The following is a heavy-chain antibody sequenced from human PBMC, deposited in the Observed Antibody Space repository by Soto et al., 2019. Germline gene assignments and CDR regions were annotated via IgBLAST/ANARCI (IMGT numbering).Heavy chain of an antibody. V-gene: IGHV1-69*13. D-gene: IGHD1-7*01. CDR1: GGTFSSYA. CDR3: AREGAILGNWNYDQLDY. J-gene: IGHJ4*02. Sequence: SVKVSCKASGGTFSSYAISWVRQAPGQGLEWMGGIIPIFGTANYAQKFQGRVTITADESTSTAYMELSSLRSEDTAVYYCAREGAILGNWNYDQLDYWGQGTLVTVSS. CDR2: IIPIFGTA.